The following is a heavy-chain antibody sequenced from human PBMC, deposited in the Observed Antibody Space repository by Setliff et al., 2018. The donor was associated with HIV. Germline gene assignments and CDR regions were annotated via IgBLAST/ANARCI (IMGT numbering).Heavy chain of an antibody. V-gene: IGHV4-34*01. CDR3: ARYSPRGYTLTGPY. CDR1: GGSFSDNY. CDR2: INHSGRT. Sequence: PSETLSLTCAVYGGSFSDNYWSWIRQSPGKGLEWIGEINHSGRTKYSPSLRSRVSISVDTSKTQFSLKLSSVTAADTAVYYCARYSPRGYTLTGPYWGQGTLVTVS. D-gene: IGHD6-25*01. J-gene: IGHJ4*02.